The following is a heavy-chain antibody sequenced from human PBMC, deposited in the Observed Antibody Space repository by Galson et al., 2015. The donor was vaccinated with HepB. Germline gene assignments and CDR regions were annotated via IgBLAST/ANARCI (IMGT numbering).Heavy chain of an antibody. D-gene: IGHD1-26*01. CDR1: GFTLTAYY. CDR3: ARDEWELLHNWFDP. Sequence: LRHSCAASGFTLTAYYISGLREALGKGLEWVAYISSCGSTIYYADSVKGRFTISRDNAKNSLYLQMNSLRAEDTAVYYCARDEWELLHNWFDPWGQGALVTVSS. J-gene: IGHJ5*02. V-gene: IGHV3-11*01. CDR2: ISSCGSTI.